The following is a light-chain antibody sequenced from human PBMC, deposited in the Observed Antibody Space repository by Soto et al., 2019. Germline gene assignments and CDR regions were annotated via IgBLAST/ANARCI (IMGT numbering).Light chain of an antibody. Sequence: QSALTQPPSVSAAPGQKVTISCSGSSSNIGSNYVSWYQHLPGTAPKLLVFDDNKRPSRIPDRFAASKSGTSATLGIAGLQTGDEADYYCATWDNMLSAVLFGGGTKVTVL. CDR2: DDN. J-gene: IGLJ2*01. CDR1: SSNIGSNY. V-gene: IGLV1-51*01. CDR3: ATWDNMLSAVL.